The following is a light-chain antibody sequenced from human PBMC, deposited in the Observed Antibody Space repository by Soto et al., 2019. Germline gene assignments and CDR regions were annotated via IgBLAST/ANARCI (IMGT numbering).Light chain of an antibody. CDR1: QTVSSNL. Sequence: EIVLTQSPVTLSLSPGDRATLSCSASQTVSSNLLAWYQQRPAQAPRLLIHGASTRATGITDRFSGSVSGTDFTLTISGLEPEDFAVYYCQQYGSSPATFGQGTKVDIK. V-gene: IGKV3-20*01. CDR3: QQYGSSPAT. J-gene: IGKJ1*01. CDR2: GAS.